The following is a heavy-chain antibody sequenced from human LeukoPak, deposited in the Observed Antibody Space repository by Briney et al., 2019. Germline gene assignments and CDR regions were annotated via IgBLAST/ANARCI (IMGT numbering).Heavy chain of an antibody. D-gene: IGHD3-10*01. J-gene: IGHJ4*02. CDR3: ATVGMVRGVTPYYFDY. Sequence: SVKVCCKASGGTFSSSAISWGRQAPGQGLEWLGGFIPIFGTANYAQKFKGRVTTTADESTSTAYMELSSLRSGDTAVYYCATVGMVRGVTPYYFDYWGQGTLVTVSS. V-gene: IGHV1-69*01. CDR1: GGTFSSSA. CDR2: FIPIFGTA.